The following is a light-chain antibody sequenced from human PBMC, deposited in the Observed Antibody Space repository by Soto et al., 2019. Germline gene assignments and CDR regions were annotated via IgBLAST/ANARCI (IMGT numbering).Light chain of an antibody. CDR1: SSDVGGYYY. Sequence: QCVLTQPPSASGSPGQSVTISCTGTSSDVGGYYYVSWYQQHPGKAPKLMIYEVSKRPSGVPDRFSGSKSGNTASLTVSGLQAEDEADYYCSSYAGTNTPYVFGTGTKVTVL. CDR2: EVS. CDR3: SSYAGTNTPYV. V-gene: IGLV2-8*01. J-gene: IGLJ1*01.